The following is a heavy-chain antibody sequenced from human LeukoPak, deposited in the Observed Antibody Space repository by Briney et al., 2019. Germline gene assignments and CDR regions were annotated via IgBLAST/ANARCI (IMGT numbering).Heavy chain of an antibody. Sequence: ASVKVSCKASGYTFTGYYMHWVRQAPGKGLEWVANIKQDGSDKYYVDSVKGRFTISRDNAKNSLFLQMNSLRAEDTAVYYCARVRCSSNSCFPDYWGQGTLVTVSS. CDR2: IKQDGSDK. CDR3: ARVRCSSNSCFPDY. V-gene: IGHV3-7*01. CDR1: GYTFTGYY. J-gene: IGHJ4*02. D-gene: IGHD2-2*01.